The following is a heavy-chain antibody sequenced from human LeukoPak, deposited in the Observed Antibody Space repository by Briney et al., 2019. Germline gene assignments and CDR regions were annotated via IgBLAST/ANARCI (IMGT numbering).Heavy chain of an antibody. Sequence: TASETLSLTCTVSGGSISSYYWSWIRQPPGKGLEWIGYIYYSGSTNYNPSLKSRVTISVGTSKNQFSLKLSSVTAADTAVYYCARSPKYSSSSELYWSDPWGQGTLVTVSS. D-gene: IGHD6-13*01. CDR1: GGSISSYY. V-gene: IGHV4-59*01. CDR2: IYYSGST. CDR3: ARSPKYSSSSELYWSDP. J-gene: IGHJ5*02.